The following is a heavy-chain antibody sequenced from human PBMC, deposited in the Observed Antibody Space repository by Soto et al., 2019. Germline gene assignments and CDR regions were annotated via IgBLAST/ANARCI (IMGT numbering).Heavy chain of an antibody. CDR3: ASREGAIDY. J-gene: IGHJ4*02. V-gene: IGHV3-30*04. CDR1: EFTFRTYA. CDR2: ISYDGSSK. Sequence: QVHLMESGGGVVQPGKSLRLSCAASEFTFRTYAMHWVRQAPGKGLEWVAFISYDGSSKYYADSLKGRFTVSRDNSNNTLYLQIHSLRAEDTAVYYCASREGAIDYWGRGTLVTVSS. D-gene: IGHD1-26*01.